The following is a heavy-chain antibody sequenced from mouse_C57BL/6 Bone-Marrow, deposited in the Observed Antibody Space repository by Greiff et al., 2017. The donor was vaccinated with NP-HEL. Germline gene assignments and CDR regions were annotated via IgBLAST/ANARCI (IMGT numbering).Heavy chain of an antibody. CDR3: AGDYDAMDY. CDR2: IYPGDGDT. J-gene: IGHJ4*01. CDR1: GYAFSSSW. Sequence: VQVVESGPELVKPGASVKISCKASGYAFSSSWMNWVKQRPGKGLEWIGRIYPGDGDTNYNGKFKGKATLTADKSSSTAYMQLSSLTSEDSAVYFCAGDYDAMDYWGQGTSVTVSS. V-gene: IGHV1-82*01.